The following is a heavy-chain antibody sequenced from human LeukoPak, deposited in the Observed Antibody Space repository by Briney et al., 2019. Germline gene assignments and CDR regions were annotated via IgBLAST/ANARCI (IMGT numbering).Heavy chain of an antibody. D-gene: IGHD4-17*01. CDR1: GFTYGSYW. J-gene: IGHJ4*02. Sequence: GGSLSLSCAASGFTYGSYWMSWVRQAPGKALEWVPYIKQDRSEKYYVDSVKGRFTISRDNAKNSLYLQMNSLRAEDTAVYYCARERRPTVLYFDYWGQGTLVTVSS. CDR3: ARERRPTVLYFDY. V-gene: IGHV3-7*01. CDR2: IKQDRSEK.